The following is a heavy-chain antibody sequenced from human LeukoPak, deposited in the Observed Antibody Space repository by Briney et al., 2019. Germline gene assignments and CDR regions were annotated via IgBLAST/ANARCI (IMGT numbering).Heavy chain of an antibody. D-gene: IGHD4-11*01. V-gene: IGHV3-30*02. CDR1: GLTFSTYG. CDR2: IRYDGSKT. CDR3: ANSGHDYSNQVDY. Sequence: GGSLRLSCAASGLTFSTYGMHWVRQAPGKGLEWVAFIRYDGSKTYYADSVKGRFTISRDNSKNTLYLQMNILTAEDTAVYYCANSGHDYSNQVDYWGQGILVTVSS. J-gene: IGHJ4*02.